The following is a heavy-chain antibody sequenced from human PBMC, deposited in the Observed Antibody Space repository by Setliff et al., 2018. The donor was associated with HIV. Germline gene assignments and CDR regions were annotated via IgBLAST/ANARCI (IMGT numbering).Heavy chain of an antibody. CDR3: ARESACSSTSCPKVLDY. Sequence: GASVKVSCKASGYTFTSYGISWVRQAPGQGLEWMGWISAYNGNTNYAQKLQGRVTMTTDTSTSTAYMELRSLRSDDTAVYYCARESACSSTSCPKVLDYWGQGTLVTVSS. CDR1: GYTFTSYG. CDR2: ISAYNGNT. D-gene: IGHD2-2*01. V-gene: IGHV1-18*01. J-gene: IGHJ4*02.